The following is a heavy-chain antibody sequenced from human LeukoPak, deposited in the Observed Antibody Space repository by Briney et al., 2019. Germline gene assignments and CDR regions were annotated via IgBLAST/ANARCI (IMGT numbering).Heavy chain of an antibody. Sequence: PGGSLRLSCAASGFTFSSYAMSWVRQAPGKGLEWVSSISVSGSSTSYADSVKGRFTISRDNSKNTLFLQMNSLRAEDTAVYYCAKLRVTAAVNYWGQGTLVTVSS. CDR2: ISVSGSST. J-gene: IGHJ4*02. CDR1: GFTFSSYA. V-gene: IGHV3-23*01. CDR3: AKLRVTAAVNY. D-gene: IGHD6-13*01.